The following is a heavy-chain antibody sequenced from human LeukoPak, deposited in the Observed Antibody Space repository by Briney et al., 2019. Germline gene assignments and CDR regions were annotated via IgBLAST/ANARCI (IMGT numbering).Heavy chain of an antibody. CDR2: ISSSSSTM. CDR3: ARGGAARPDY. CDR1: GFPFNNYG. V-gene: IGHV3-48*01. J-gene: IGHJ4*02. Sequence: GGSLRLSCAASGFPFNNYGMNWVRQAQGKGLEWVSYISSSSSTMSYADSVKGRFTISRDNAKNSLFLQMNSLRAEDTAVYYCARGGAARPDYWGQGTLVTVSS. D-gene: IGHD6-6*01.